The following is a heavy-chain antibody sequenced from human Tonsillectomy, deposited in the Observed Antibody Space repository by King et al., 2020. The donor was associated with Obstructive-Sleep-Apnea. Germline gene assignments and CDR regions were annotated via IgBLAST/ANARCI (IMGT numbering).Heavy chain of an antibody. V-gene: IGHV3-43*01. D-gene: IGHD7-27*01. CDR2: INWNGDPT. CDR1: GFSFNDYS. Sequence: VQLVESGAVVVQPGGSLRLSCAASGFSFNDYSMHWVRQAPGKGLEWGSLINWNGDPTYYADSFKGRFTISRDNRQNSRYLQMNRLTNEDTALYYCAKEMGTIYFDYWGQGTLVTVSS. J-gene: IGHJ4*02. CDR3: AKEMGTIYFDY.